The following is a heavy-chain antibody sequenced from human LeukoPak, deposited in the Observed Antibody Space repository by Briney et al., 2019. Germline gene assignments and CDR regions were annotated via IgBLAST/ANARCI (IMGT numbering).Heavy chain of an antibody. CDR1: GYTFTGYY. J-gene: IGHJ4*02. CDR2: INPNSGGT. D-gene: IGHD6-19*01. V-gene: IGHV1-2*02. Sequence: ASVKVSCKASGYTFTGYYMHWVRQAPGQGLEWMGWINPNSGGTNYAQKFQGRVTMTRDTSISTAYMELSRLTSDDTAVYYCARDHSSGWTPFDYWGQGTLVTVSS. CDR3: ARDHSSGWTPFDY.